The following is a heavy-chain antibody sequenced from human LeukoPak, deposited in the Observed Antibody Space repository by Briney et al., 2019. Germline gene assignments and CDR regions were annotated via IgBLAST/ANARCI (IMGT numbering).Heavy chain of an antibody. CDR2: INPSGGST. CDR1: GYTFTSYY. CDR3: AVYYDSSGYYYSYFDY. Sequence: ASVKVSCKASGYTFTSYYMHWVRQAPGQGLEWMGIINPSGGSTSYAQKFQGRVTMTRDTSTSTVYMELSSLRSEDTAVYYCAVYYDSSGYYYSYFDYWGQGTLVTVSS. D-gene: IGHD3-22*01. J-gene: IGHJ4*02. V-gene: IGHV1-46*01.